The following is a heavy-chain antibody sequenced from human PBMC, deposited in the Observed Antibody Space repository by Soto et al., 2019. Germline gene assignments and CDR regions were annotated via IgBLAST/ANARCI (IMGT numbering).Heavy chain of an antibody. CDR1: GFTFSSYS. Sequence: GGSLRLSCAASGFTFSSYSMDWVRQAPGKGLEYVSAISSNGGSTYYANSVKGRFTISRDNSKNKLYLQMGSLKAEDMAEYYCARASVSAASAFDIWGQGTMVTVSS. CDR2: ISSNGGST. D-gene: IGHD2-21*01. CDR3: ARASVSAASAFDI. J-gene: IGHJ3*02. V-gene: IGHV3-64*01.